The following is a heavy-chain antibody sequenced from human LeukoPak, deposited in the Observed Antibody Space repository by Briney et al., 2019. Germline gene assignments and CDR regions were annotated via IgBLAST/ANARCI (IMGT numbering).Heavy chain of an antibody. CDR1: GGSISSSRYY. CDR2: IYYSGST. D-gene: IGHD6-19*01. CDR3: AYSSGFLRWFDP. J-gene: IGHJ5*02. V-gene: IGHV4-39*01. Sequence: SETLSLTCTVSGGSISSSRYYWGWIRQPPGKGLEWIGSIYYSGSTYYNPSLKSRVTISVDTSKNQFSLKLSSVTAADTAVYYCAYSSGFLRWFDPWGQGTLVTVSS.